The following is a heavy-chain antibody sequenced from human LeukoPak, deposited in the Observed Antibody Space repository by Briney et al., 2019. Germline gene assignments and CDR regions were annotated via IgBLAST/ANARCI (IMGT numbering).Heavy chain of an antibody. J-gene: IGHJ6*03. V-gene: IGHV4-39*07. D-gene: IGHD6-19*01. Sequence: SETLSLTCTVSGGSISSSSYYWGWIRQPPGKGLEWIGSIYYSGSTYYNPSLKSRVTISVDTSKNQFSLKLSSVTAADTAVYYCARAPSSGCPKFIGDYYYYYMDVWGKGTTVTVSS. CDR3: ARAPSSGCPKFIGDYYYYYMDV. CDR2: IYYSGST. CDR1: GGSISSSSYY.